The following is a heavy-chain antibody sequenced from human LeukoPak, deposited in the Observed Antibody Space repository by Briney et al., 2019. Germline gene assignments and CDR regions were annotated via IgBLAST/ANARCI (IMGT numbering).Heavy chain of an antibody. D-gene: IGHD3-16*01. CDR2: IKPDGSQR. J-gene: IGHJ4*02. CDR1: GFRFRDYW. Sequence: GGSLRLSCAASGFRFRDYWMDWLRQAPGMGLEWVASIKPDGSQRDYVDSVKGRFTTSRDNAQNSLYLQMNSLRVEDTAVYYCARDDASSSFTYWGQGALVTVSS. CDR3: ARDDASSSFTY. V-gene: IGHV3-7*01.